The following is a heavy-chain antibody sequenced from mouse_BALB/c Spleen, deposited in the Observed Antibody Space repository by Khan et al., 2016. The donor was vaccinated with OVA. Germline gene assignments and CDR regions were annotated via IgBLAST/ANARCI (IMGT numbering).Heavy chain of an antibody. V-gene: IGHV3-2*02. D-gene: IGHD1-1*01. CDR2: ISYNGNT. J-gene: IGHJ2*01. Sequence: EVQLQESGPGLVKPSQSLSLTCTVTGYSITTDYAWNWIRQFPGNKLEWMGFISYNGNTKYNPSLKSRISITRDTSKNQFFLKLTSVNTEETARYYCARVYGGDFDYWGQGTTLTVSS. CDR1: GYSITTDYA. CDR3: ARVYGGDFDY.